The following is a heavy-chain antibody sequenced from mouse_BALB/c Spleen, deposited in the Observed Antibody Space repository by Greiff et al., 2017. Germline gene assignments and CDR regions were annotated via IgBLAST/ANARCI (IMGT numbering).Heavy chain of an antibody. CDR2: IRNKANGYTT. D-gene: IGHD1-2*01. CDR3: ARVATWGDAMDY. V-gene: IGHV7-3*02. CDR1: GFTFTDYY. Sequence: EVKLMESGGGLVQSGGSLRLSCATSGFTFTDYYMSWVRQPPGKALAWLGFIRNKANGYTTEYSASVKGRFTISRDTSQSILYLQMTTLRAEDSATYYCARVATWGDAMDYWGQGTPVTVSS. J-gene: IGHJ4*01.